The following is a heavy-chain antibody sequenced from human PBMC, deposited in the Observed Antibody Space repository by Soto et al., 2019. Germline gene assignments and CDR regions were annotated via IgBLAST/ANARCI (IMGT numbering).Heavy chain of an antibody. CDR3: ARPTYYYDSSGAPRAFDI. J-gene: IGHJ3*02. D-gene: IGHD3-22*01. Sequence: SVKVSCKASGGTFSSYAISWVRQAPGRGLEWMGGIIPIFGTANYAQKFQGRVTITADESTSTAYMELSSLRSEDTAVYYCARPTYYYDSSGAPRAFDIRGQGTMVTVSS. V-gene: IGHV1-69*13. CDR1: GGTFSSYA. CDR2: IIPIFGTA.